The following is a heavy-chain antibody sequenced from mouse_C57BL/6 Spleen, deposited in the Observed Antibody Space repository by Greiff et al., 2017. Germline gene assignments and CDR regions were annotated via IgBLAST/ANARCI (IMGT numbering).Heavy chain of an antibody. J-gene: IGHJ1*03. Sequence: VQLQQSGPELVKPGASVKISCKASGYSFTGYYMNWVKQSPEKSLEWIGEINPSTGGTTYNQKFKAKAPLTVDKSSSTAYMQLKSLTSEDSAVYYCASSGYYGCSSRGYFDVWGTGTTVTVSS. CDR3: ASSGYYGCSSRGYFDV. D-gene: IGHD1-1*01. V-gene: IGHV1-42*01. CDR2: INPSTGGT. CDR1: GYSFTGYY.